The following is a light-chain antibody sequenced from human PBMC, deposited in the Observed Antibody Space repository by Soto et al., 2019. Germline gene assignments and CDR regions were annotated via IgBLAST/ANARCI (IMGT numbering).Light chain of an antibody. CDR2: VNSDGSH. J-gene: IGLJ3*02. Sequence: QTVVTQSPSASASLGASVKLTCTLSSGHSSYAIAWHQQQPEKGPRYLMKVNSDGSHNKGDGIPDRFSGSSSGAERYLTISSLQSEDEADYYCQTWGTGIWVFGGGTKLTVL. V-gene: IGLV4-69*01. CDR1: SGHSSYA. CDR3: QTWGTGIWV.